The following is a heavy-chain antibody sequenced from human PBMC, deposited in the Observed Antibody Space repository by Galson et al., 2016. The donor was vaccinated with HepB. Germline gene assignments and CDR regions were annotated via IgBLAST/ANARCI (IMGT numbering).Heavy chain of an antibody. D-gene: IGHD3-10*01. Sequence: ETLSLTCAVSGGSFSAYYWNWLRQPPGRGLEWIGEINHVRSTKFNPSLGSRLTISLDTSKRQFSLRLNSVPAADTVVYYCSRFEGSGTYFVDRWTNFVDQWGQGTLVTVSS. CDR2: INHVRST. V-gene: IGHV4-34*01. CDR1: GGSFSAYY. CDR3: SRFEGSGTYFVDRWTNFVDQ. J-gene: IGHJ4*02.